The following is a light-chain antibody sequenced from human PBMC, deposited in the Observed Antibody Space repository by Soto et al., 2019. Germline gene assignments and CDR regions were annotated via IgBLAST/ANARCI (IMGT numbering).Light chain of an antibody. J-gene: IGKJ1*01. CDR3: QHHGGSPT. Sequence: DIVLTQSPGTLSLSPGERATLSCRASQSVGSRYLAWYQQKPGQAPRLPMYATSSRATGVPDRFSGSGSGTDFTLTISRVEPEDFAVFYCQHHGGSPTFGQGTKVDI. V-gene: IGKV3-20*01. CDR2: ATS. CDR1: QSVGSRY.